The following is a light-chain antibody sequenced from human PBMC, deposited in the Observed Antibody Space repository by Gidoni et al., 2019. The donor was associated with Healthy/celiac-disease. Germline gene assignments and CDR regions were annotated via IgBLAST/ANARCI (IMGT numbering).Light chain of an antibody. CDR3: QQSYSTPPFT. CDR1: QSIRSS. V-gene: IGKV1-39*01. CDR2: AAS. Sequence: DIQLTPSPPSLSASVGDRVTITCRASQSIRSSLKSCQQKPGQAPKLLIYAASSLPSGVPSRFSGSGSGTDFTLTISSLQPEDFATYYCQQSYSTPPFTFGPGTKVDIK. J-gene: IGKJ3*01.